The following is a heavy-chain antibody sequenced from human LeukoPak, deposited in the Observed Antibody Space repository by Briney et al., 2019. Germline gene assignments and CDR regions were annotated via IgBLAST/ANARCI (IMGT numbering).Heavy chain of an antibody. Sequence: GSLELSFSAPGIHLSNFGMDWGRPAPGGGLGWVSYISSSSSTTSYADSVKGRFTISRDNAKNSLYLQMNSLRDEDTAVYYCARGGAARPDYWGQGTLVTVSS. CDR1: GIHLSNFG. V-gene: IGHV3-48*02. CDR3: ARGGAARPDY. J-gene: IGHJ4*02. CDR2: ISSSSSTT. D-gene: IGHD6-6*01.